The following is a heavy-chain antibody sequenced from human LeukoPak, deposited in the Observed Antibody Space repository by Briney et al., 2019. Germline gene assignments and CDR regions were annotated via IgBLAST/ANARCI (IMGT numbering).Heavy chain of an antibody. CDR3: ARHPAGY. Sequence: GGSLRLSCAASGFTFDDYAMHWVRQAPGKDLEWVSGISWNSGSIGYADSVKGRFTISRDNSKNTLYLQMNSLRAEDTAVYYCARHPAGYWGQGTLVTVSS. V-gene: IGHV3-9*01. CDR1: GFTFDDYA. CDR2: ISWNSGSI. J-gene: IGHJ4*02.